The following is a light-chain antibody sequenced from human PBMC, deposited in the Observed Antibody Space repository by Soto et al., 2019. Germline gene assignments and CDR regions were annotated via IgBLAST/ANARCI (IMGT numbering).Light chain of an antibody. CDR2: DVT. V-gene: IGLV2-14*03. Sequence: QAVLTQPAPVFGFPGQSIPLSCPGTSSDFGSSNYVSRYRQHPGKAPQLLMYDVTQRPAGVSSRFSGSKSDNTASLTISWLQAEDEADYYCSSYTDTTTRYVFASGTKVTVL. CDR1: SSDFGSSNY. CDR3: SSYTDTTTRYV. J-gene: IGLJ1*01.